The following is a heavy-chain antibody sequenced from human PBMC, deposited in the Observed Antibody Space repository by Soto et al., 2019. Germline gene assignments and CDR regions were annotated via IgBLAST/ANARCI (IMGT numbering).Heavy chain of an antibody. CDR3: ARTSGADAFDI. V-gene: IGHV4-28*01. Sequence: QVQLQESGPGLVKPSDTLSLTCAVSGYSISSSNWWGWIRQPPGKGLEWIGYIYYSGSTYYSPSLKRLVTMSVDTSKNQFSLKLSSVTAVDTAVYYCARTSGADAFDIWGQGTMVTVSS. D-gene: IGHD2-15*01. J-gene: IGHJ3*02. CDR1: GYSISSSNW. CDR2: IYYSGST.